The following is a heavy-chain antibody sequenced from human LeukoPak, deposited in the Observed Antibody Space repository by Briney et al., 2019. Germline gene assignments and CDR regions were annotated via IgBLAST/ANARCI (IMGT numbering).Heavy chain of an antibody. D-gene: IGHD2-2*01. CDR2: ISGSATST. V-gene: IGHV3-23*01. CDR3: ARAAYCSSTSCYRSYGLDV. CDR1: GLTFSTYA. Sequence: PGGSLILACAASGLTFSTYAMSWVRQAPGKGLEWVSVISGSATSTYYADSVKGRFTISRDNSKNTLYLQMNSLRADDTAVFYCARAAYCSSTSCYRSYGLDVWGQGTTVTVSS. J-gene: IGHJ6*02.